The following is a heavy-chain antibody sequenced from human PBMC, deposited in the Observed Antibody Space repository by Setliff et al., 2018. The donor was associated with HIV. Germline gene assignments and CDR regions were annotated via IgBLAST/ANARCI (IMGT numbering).Heavy chain of an antibody. J-gene: IGHJ3*02. CDR1: GFTFDNYA. Sequence: GESLKISCKASGFTFDNYAMSWVRQAPGKGLEWLGFIRDKAYRATTEYAASVKGRFTISRDDSKPIAYLQMNSLKTEDTALYYCSRARVDGAGYDAFDMWGQGTMGTVSS. CDR2: IRDKAYRATT. V-gene: IGHV3-49*04. D-gene: IGHD1-26*01. CDR3: SRARVDGAGYDAFDM.